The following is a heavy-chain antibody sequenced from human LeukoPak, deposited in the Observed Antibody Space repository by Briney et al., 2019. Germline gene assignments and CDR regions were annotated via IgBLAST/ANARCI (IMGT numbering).Heavy chain of an antibody. CDR1: GGSISSSSYY. D-gene: IGHD3-16*02. CDR3: ARRVLPNSLGGTSRYRGYFDY. Sequence: SETLSLTCTVSGGSISSSSYYWGWIRQPPGERLEWIGSIYYSGSSYYNPSLQSRVTISVDTSKNLFSVNLTSVTAADTAIYYCARRVLPNSLGGTSRYRGYFDYWGQGTLVTVSS. J-gene: IGHJ4*02. CDR2: IYYSGSS. V-gene: IGHV4-39*01.